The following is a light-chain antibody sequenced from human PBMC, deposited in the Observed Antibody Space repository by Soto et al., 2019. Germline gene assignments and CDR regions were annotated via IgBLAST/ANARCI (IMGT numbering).Light chain of an antibody. CDR3: SSYTSSTPEA. Sequence: QSALTQPASVSGSPGQSITISCTGTSSDVGGYNYVSWYQQHPGKAPKLMIYDVSSRPSGVSNRSSGAKSGNTASLTISGLQAEDEAAYYCSSYTSSTPEAFGTGTKLTVL. CDR2: DVS. CDR1: SSDVGGYNY. V-gene: IGLV2-14*01. J-gene: IGLJ1*01.